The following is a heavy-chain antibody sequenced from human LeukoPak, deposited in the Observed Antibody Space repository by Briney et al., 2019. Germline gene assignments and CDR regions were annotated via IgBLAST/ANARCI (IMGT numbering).Heavy chain of an antibody. Sequence: ASVKVSCKASGYTFTSYGISWVRQAPGQGLEWMGWISAYNGNTNYAQKLQGRVTMTTDTSTSTAYMELRSLRSDGTAVYYCARDPYHYDSSGYFYYWGQGTLVTVSS. CDR2: ISAYNGNT. D-gene: IGHD3-22*01. J-gene: IGHJ4*02. V-gene: IGHV1-18*01. CDR3: ARDPYHYDSSGYFYY. CDR1: GYTFTSYG.